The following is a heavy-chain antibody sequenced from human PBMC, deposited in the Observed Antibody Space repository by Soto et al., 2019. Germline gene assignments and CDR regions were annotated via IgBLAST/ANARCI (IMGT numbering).Heavy chain of an antibody. V-gene: IGHV3-48*02. CDR1: GFTFSSYS. Sequence: GGSLRLSCAASGFTFSSYSMNWVRQAPGKGLEWVSYISSSSSTIYYADSVKGRFTISRDNAKNSLYLQMNSLRDEDTAVYYCARAQDTVTPFYYYYGMDVWGQGTTVTVSS. D-gene: IGHD4-4*01. CDR3: ARAQDTVTPFYYYYGMDV. CDR2: ISSSSSTI. J-gene: IGHJ6*02.